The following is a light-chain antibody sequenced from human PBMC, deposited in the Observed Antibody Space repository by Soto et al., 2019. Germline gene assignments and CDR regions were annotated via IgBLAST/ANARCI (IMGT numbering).Light chain of an antibody. J-gene: IGLJ3*02. V-gene: IGLV2-23*01. CDR3: CSYASSATWV. CDR2: EDT. Sequence: QSALTQPASVSGSPGQSITISCTGTSSDVGSSKFVSWYQHHPDKVPKLIIYEDTKRPSGVSNRFSGSKSGNSASLTISGLQAEDEADYYCCSYASSATWVFGGGTKLTVL. CDR1: SSDVGSSKF.